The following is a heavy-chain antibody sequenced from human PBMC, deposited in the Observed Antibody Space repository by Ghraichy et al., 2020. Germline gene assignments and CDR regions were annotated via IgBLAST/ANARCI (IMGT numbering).Heavy chain of an antibody. D-gene: IGHD1-1*01. V-gene: IGHV4-34*01. CDR1: GGSFSDYD. J-gene: IGHJ5*02. Sequence: SETLSLTCAVYGGSFSDYDWTWIRQPPGKGLEWIGEINDSGSIDYNASLKSRVCISLDTSKNQFSLKLSSVTAADTAVYFCERVVFSNNWTPVFWFDLWGQGTMVIVSS. CDR2: INDSGSI. CDR3: ERVVFSNNWTPVFWFDL.